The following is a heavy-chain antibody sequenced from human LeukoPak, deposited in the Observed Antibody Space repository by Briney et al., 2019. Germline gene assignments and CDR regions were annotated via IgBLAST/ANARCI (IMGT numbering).Heavy chain of an antibody. D-gene: IGHD6-19*01. CDR3: AKDEGGGWYPDY. CDR1: GFTFRSYA. J-gene: IGHJ4*02. CDR2: ISGSGGST. Sequence: GGSLRLSCAASGFTFRSYAMNWVRQAPGKGLEWVSAISGSGGSTYYADSVKGRFTISRDNSKNTLYLQMNSLRAEDTAVYYCAKDEGGGWYPDYWGQGTLVTVSS. V-gene: IGHV3-23*01.